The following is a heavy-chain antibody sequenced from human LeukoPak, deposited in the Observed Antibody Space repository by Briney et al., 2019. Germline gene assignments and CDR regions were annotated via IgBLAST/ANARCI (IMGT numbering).Heavy chain of an antibody. Sequence: SQTLSLTCTVSGGSISSGGYYWSWIRQPSGKGLEWIEYIYHSGSTYYNPSLKSRVTISVDRSKNQFSLKLSSVTAADTAVYYCARDGCTNGVCYEFDYWGQGTLVTVSS. CDR3: ARDGCTNGVCYEFDY. CDR2: IYHSGST. CDR1: GGSISSGGYY. V-gene: IGHV4-30-2*01. D-gene: IGHD2-8*01. J-gene: IGHJ4*02.